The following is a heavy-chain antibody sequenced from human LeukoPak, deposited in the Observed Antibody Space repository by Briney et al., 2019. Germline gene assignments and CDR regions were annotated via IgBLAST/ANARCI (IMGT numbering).Heavy chain of an antibody. V-gene: IGHV3-30*04. CDR1: GFTLSSYA. D-gene: IGHD5-18*01. CDR3: ARDPTIQLWFDY. CDR2: ISYDGSNK. J-gene: IGHJ5*01. Sequence: GGSLRLSFAAPGFTLSSYAIHRGPQAPGKELERVAVISYDGSNKYYADSVKGRFTISRDNSKNTLYLQMNSLRAEDTAVYYCARDPTIQLWFDYWGQGTLVTVSS.